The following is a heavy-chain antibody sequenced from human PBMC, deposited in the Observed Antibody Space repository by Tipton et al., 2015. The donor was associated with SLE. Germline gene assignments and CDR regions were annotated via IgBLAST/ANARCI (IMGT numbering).Heavy chain of an antibody. J-gene: IGHJ5*02. D-gene: IGHD2-2*01. CDR3: ARPLGYCSSASCYAGTNWFDP. V-gene: IGHV4-59*01. Sequence: GSTNQNPSLKSRVTISVDTSKNLFSLNLSSVTAADTAVYYCARPLGYCSSASCYAGTNWFDPWGQGTLVTVSS. CDR2: GST.